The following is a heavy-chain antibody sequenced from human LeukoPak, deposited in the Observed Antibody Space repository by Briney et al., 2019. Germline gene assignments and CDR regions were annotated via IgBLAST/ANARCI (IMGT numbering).Heavy chain of an antibody. V-gene: IGHV3-30*18. CDR3: AKDEPGSYSPSDY. J-gene: IGHJ4*02. CDR1: GFTFSNYA. D-gene: IGHD3-10*01. CDR2: ISYDGSDK. Sequence: GGSLRLSCAASGFTFSNYAMHWVRQAPGKGLDWVAFISYDGSDKYYADSVKGRFTISRDNSKNTLCLQMNSLRPEDTAVYYCAKDEPGSYSPSDYWGQGTLVTVSS.